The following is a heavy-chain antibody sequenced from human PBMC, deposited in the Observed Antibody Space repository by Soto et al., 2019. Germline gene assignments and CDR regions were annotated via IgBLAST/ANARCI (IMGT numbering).Heavy chain of an antibody. V-gene: IGHV1-8*01. CDR3: ARGVSSGVDY. CDR2: MKPRTGRT. D-gene: IGHD3-10*01. CDR1: GYSCTSLD. J-gene: IGHJ4*02. Sequence: GASVKVSCKASGYSCTSLDINWVRQTAGQGLEWMGWMKPRTGRTGYAQKCQGRVTMTRDTSINTAYMELTTLTSDDTAFYYCARGVSSGVDYWGQGTLVTVSS.